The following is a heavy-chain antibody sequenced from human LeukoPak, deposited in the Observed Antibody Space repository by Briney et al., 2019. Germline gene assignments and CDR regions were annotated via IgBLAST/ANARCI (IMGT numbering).Heavy chain of an antibody. CDR1: GGSFSGYY. CDR3: ARTNWGRLEDFDY. V-gene: IGHV4-34*01. CDR2: INHSGST. Sequence: PSETLSLXCAVYGGSFSGYYWSWIRQPPGKGLEWIGEINHSGSTNYNPSLKSRVTISVDTSKNQFSLKLSSVTAADTAVYYCARTNWGRLEDFDYWGQGTLVTVSS. D-gene: IGHD7-27*01. J-gene: IGHJ4*02.